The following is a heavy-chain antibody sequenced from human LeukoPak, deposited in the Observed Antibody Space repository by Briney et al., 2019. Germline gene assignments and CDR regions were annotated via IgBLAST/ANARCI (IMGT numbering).Heavy chain of an antibody. CDR2: IYSGGST. Sequence: GGSLRLSCAASGFTVSSSYMSWVRQAPGKGLEWVSVIYSGGSTYYADSVKGRFTISRDTSKNTLYLQMNSLRADDTAVYYCARDLCSGVSCYRPYGLDVWGQGTTVTVSS. J-gene: IGHJ6*02. V-gene: IGHV3-53*01. D-gene: IGHD2-15*01. CDR3: ARDLCSGVSCYRPYGLDV. CDR1: GFTVSSSY.